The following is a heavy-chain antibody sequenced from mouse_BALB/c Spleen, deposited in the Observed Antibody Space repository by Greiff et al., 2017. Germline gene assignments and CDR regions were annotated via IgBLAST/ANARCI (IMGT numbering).Heavy chain of an antibody. CDR3: ARQDYGNSDY. D-gene: IGHD2-1*01. V-gene: IGHV1-55*01. Sequence: VQLQQPGAELVKPGTSVKLSCKASGYNFTSYWINWVKLRPGQGLEWIGDIYPGSGSTNYNEKFKSKATLTVDTSSSTAYMQLSSLASEDSALYYCARQDYGNSDYWGQGTTLTVSS. CDR1: GYNFTSYW. CDR2: IYPGSGST. J-gene: IGHJ2*01.